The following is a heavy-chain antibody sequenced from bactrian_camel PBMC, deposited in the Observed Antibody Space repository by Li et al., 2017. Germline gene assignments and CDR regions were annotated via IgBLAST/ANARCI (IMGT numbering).Heavy chain of an antibody. CDR3: AGRTDGNCGVWYLTTTSAFQY. Sequence: QVQLVESGGGLVQPGGSLRLSCVASKSIFTSCGLAWYRQAPGKEREGVAAIVTGGGNTYYAGSVDGRFTISQDNAKNTVYLQMNSLKPEDTAMYYCAGRTDGNCGVWYLTTTSAFQYWGQGTQVTVS. V-gene: IGHV3S54*01. D-gene: IGHD3*01. CDR2: IVTGGGNT. CDR1: KSIFTSCG. J-gene: IGHJ4*01.